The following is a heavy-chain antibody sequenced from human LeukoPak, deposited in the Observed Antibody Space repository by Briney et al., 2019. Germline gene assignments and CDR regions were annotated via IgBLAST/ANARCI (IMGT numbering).Heavy chain of an antibody. CDR3: ATDGVGSRGYGDLDY. D-gene: IGHD3-22*01. Sequence: GGSLRLPCAASGFTFSSYAMSWVRQAPGKGLEWVSAILGSGGRTYYADSVKGRFTISRDNSKNTLYLQMNSLRAEDTAVYYCATDGVGSRGYGDLDYWGQGTLVTVSS. J-gene: IGHJ4*02. CDR1: GFTFSSYA. CDR2: ILGSGGRT. V-gene: IGHV3-23*01.